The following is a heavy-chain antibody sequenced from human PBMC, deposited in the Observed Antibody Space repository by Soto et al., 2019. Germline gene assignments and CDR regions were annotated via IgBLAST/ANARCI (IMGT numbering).Heavy chain of an antibody. V-gene: IGHV3-30*03. CDR1: GFTFSSYG. Sequence: GGSLRLSCAASGFTFSSYGMHWVRRAPGKGLEWVAVISYDGSNKYYADSVKGRFTISRDNSKNTLYLQMNSLRAEDTAVHYCAAERGMDVWGQGTTVTVSS. CDR3: AAERGMDV. J-gene: IGHJ6*02. CDR2: ISYDGSNK.